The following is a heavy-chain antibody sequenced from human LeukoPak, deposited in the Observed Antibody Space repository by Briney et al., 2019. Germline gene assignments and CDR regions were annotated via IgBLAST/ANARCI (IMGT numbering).Heavy chain of an antibody. Sequence: GGSLRLSCAASGFTVSSNSMRWVRQAPGKGLEWVSVIYSGGTTYYADSVKGRFTISRDNSKNTLYLQINSLRAEDTAVYYCARGYTSDAFDIRGQGTMVTVSS. CDR1: GFTVSSNS. V-gene: IGHV3-66*02. CDR2: IYSGGTT. CDR3: ARGYTSDAFDI. D-gene: IGHD1-1*01. J-gene: IGHJ3*02.